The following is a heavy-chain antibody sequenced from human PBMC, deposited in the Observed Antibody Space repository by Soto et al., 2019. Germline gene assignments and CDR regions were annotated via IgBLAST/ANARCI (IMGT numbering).Heavy chain of an antibody. CDR2: VYSSGGT. J-gene: IGHJ5*02. V-gene: IGHV4-4*07. D-gene: IGHD3-22*01. CDR3: ARAYYYEVAGWFDP. Sequence: SETLSLTCTVSGGSMSSYYWTWIRQPAGKGLEWIGRVYSSGGTHYNPSLKSRVTISVDTSKNQFSLKLSSVTAADTAVYSCARAYYYEVAGWFDPWGPGTLVTVSS. CDR1: GGSMSSYY.